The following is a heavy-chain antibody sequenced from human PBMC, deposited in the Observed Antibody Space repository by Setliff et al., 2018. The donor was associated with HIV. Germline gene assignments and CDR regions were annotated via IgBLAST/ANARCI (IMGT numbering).Heavy chain of an antibody. CDR3: ARGLSFYDPGGFDY. J-gene: IGHJ4*02. V-gene: IGHV4-30-4*08. CDR1: GGSISSGYYY. CDR2: IYYSGST. D-gene: IGHD3-22*01. Sequence: SETLSLTCTVSGGSISSGYYYWSWIRQHPGKGLEWIGYIYYSGSTNYNPSLKSRVTISVDTSKNQFSLKLSSVTAADTAVYYCARGLSFYDPGGFDYWGQGTLVTVSS.